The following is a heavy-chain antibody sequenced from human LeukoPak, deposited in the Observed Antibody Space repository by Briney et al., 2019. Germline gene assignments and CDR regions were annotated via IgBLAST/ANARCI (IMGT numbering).Heavy chain of an antibody. J-gene: IGHJ4*02. V-gene: IGHV1-69*04. D-gene: IGHD6-13*01. CDR3: ARDGAAAGTFDY. CDR1: GGTFSGYA. CDR2: IIPILGIA. Sequence: ASVKVSCKASGGTFSGYAIGWVRQAPGGGLEWRGRIIPILGIANYAQKFQGRVTITADKSTSTAYMELSSLRSADTAVYYCARDGAAAGTFDYWGQGTLVTASS.